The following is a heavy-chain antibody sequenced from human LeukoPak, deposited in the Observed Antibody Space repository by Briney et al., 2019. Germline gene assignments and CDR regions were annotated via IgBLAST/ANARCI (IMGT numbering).Heavy chain of an antibody. D-gene: IGHD1-1*01. J-gene: IGHJ2*01. V-gene: IGHV1-46*01. CDR3: ARQGSGTRWYFDL. CDR1: GYTFTSHF. CDR2: INPRGGST. Sequence: SSVKVSCKASGYTFTSHFLLWVLHAPGHGHEWRGVINPRGGSTSYAQKFQGRVTMTRDTSISTAVMELGRLSSDGTPGYYLARQGSGTRWYFDLWGRGTMVAVSS.